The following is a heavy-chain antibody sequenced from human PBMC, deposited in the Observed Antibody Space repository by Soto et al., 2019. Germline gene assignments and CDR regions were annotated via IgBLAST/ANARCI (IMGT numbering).Heavy chain of an antibody. CDR1: GCSISSSDYH. CDR2: TYYNGNA. Sequence: SETLSLTCTVSGCSISSSDYHWDWLRKPPGKGLEWIGTTYYNGNAYYNPSLRSRVSMSVDTSKNQFSLKLISVTAADTAVYYCARHFVAVVIKGWGYWGQGKLVTVSS. V-gene: IGHV4-39*01. D-gene: IGHD3-10*01. CDR3: ARHFVAVVIKGWGY. J-gene: IGHJ4*02.